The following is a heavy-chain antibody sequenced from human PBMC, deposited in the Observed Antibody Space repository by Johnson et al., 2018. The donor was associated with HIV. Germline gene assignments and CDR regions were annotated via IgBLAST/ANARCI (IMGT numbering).Heavy chain of an antibody. V-gene: IGHV3-11*04. CDR1: GFSFSDYY. CDR2: ISVTGSVI. J-gene: IGHJ3*02. CDR3: ARGRIAARPHAFDI. D-gene: IGHD6-6*01. Sequence: QVQLVESGGGLVKPGGSLRLSCTISGFSFSDYYMSWFRQAPGKGLEWLSYISVTGSVIYYADSVKGRFTISRDNTKNSVYLQMNSPTAEDTAVYYCARGRIAARPHAFDIWGQGTMVTVSS.